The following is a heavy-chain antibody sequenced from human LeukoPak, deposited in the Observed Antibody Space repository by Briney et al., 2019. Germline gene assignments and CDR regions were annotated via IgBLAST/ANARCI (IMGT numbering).Heavy chain of an antibody. J-gene: IGHJ5*02. V-gene: IGHV2-70*04. D-gene: IGHD1-26*01. CDR1: GFSLSTRGMR. CDR2: IDWDDDK. CDR3: ARMGGSYHNWFDP. Sequence: SGPALVKPTQTLTLTCTFSGFSLSTRGMRVSWIRQPPGKALEWLARIDWDDDKFYSTSLKTRLTISKDTSKNQVVLTMTNMDPVDTATYYCARMGGSYHNWFDPWGQGTLVTVSS.